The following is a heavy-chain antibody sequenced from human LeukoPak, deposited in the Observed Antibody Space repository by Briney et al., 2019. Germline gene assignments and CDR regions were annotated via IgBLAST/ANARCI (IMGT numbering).Heavy chain of an antibody. Sequence: TGGSLRLSCAASGFTVSSNHMSWVRQAPGKGLEWVSVLYSGGGTYYADSVKGRFTISRDNSKNTLSLQMNSLRAEDTATYYCAKDVRVGGGGMDVWGQGTPVTVSS. CDR1: GFTVSSNH. CDR3: AKDVRVGGGGMDV. V-gene: IGHV3-66*01. J-gene: IGHJ6*02. D-gene: IGHD1-26*01. CDR2: LYSGGGT.